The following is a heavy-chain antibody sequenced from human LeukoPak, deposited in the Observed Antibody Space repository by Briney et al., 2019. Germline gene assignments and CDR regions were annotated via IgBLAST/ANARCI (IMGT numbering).Heavy chain of an antibody. CDR2: MNPNSGNT. J-gene: IGHJ5*02. CDR3: ARGPGNNTGWSAGMPKGWFDP. V-gene: IGHV1-8*01. CDR1: GYTFTSYD. Sequence: GASVKVSCKASGYTFTSYDINWVRQATGQRLGWMGWMNPNSGNTGYAKKFQGRVTMTRNTSMSTAYMELSSPRSEDSAVYYCARGPGNNTGWSAGMPKGWFDPWGQGTLVTVSS. D-gene: IGHD6-19*01.